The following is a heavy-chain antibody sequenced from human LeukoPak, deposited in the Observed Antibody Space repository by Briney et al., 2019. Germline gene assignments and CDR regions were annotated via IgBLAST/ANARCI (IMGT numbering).Heavy chain of an antibody. CDR1: GGTFSSYA. J-gene: IGHJ4*02. CDR3: ARLISGSYYGFFDY. D-gene: IGHD1-26*01. V-gene: IGHV1-69*13. Sequence: ASVKVSCKASGGTFSSYAISWVRQAPGQGLEWMGGIIPIFGTANYAQKFQGRVTITADESTSTAYMELSSLRSEDTAVYYCARLISGSYYGFFDYWGQGTLVTVSS. CDR2: IIPIFGTA.